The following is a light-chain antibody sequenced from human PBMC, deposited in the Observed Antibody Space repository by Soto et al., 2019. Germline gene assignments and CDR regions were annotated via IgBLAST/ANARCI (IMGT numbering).Light chain of an antibody. CDR3: PQSYRSPQS. Sequence: DIQLTQSPSSLSASGGDRVIITCRACQSINRFLNWYQQKQGKAPKLLIYGASSLKTGIPSRFSGSGSWTDFTLTISSLQPEDFATYYCPQSYRSPQSFGHWTKLEIK. CDR2: GAS. CDR1: QSINRF. J-gene: IGKJ1*01. V-gene: IGKV1-39*01.